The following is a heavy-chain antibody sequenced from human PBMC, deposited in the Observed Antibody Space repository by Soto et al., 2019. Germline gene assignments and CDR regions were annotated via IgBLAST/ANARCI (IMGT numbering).Heavy chain of an antibody. Sequence: GGSLRLSCAASGFTFSSYTMSRVRQAPGKGLEWVSAISGSGGSTYYADSVKGRFTISRDNSKNTLYLQMNGLRAEDTAVYYCAKSASGYYDSSGYDAFDIWGHGTMVTCSS. V-gene: IGHV3-23*01. CDR2: ISGSGGST. CDR3: AKSASGYYDSSGYDAFDI. J-gene: IGHJ3*02. CDR1: GFTFSSYT. D-gene: IGHD3-22*01.